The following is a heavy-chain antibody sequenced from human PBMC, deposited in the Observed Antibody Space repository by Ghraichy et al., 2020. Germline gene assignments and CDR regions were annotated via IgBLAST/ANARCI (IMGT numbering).Heavy chain of an antibody. J-gene: IGHJ5*02. V-gene: IGHV1-18*04. Sequence: ASVKVSCKASGYTFTSHGINWVRQAPGQGLEWMGWINTYKGTTYNSEKIQDRVTMTADISTNTVYLELRSLRYADTAVYYCARDRRVMGIGVRPGWFDPWGQGTLVTVSS. CDR3: ARDRRVMGIGVRPGWFDP. CDR2: INTYKGTT. D-gene: IGHD6-6*01. CDR1: GYTFTSHG.